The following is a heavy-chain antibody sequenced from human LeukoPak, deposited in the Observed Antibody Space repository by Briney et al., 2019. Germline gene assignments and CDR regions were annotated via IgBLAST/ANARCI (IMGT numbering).Heavy chain of an antibody. CDR2: MNPNSGNT. Sequence: ASVKVSCKASGYTFTSYDINWVRQATGQGLEWMGWMNPNSGNTGYAQKFQGRVTMTRNTSISTAYMELSSLRSEDTAVYYCARVSSGYDSKDYWGQGTLVTVSS. CDR3: ARVSSGYDSKDY. J-gene: IGHJ4*02. V-gene: IGHV1-8*01. CDR1: GYTFTSYD. D-gene: IGHD5-12*01.